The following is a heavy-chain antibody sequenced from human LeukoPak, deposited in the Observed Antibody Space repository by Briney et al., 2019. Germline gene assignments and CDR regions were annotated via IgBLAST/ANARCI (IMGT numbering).Heavy chain of an antibody. D-gene: IGHD3-10*01. CDR2: FDPEDGET. J-gene: IGHJ6*02. V-gene: IGHV1-24*01. CDR3: ATSQAEQYYGSGRVKSMDV. Sequence: ASVKVSCKVSGYTLTELSMHWVRQAPGKGLEWMGGFDPEDGETIYAQKFQGRVTMTEDTSTDTAYMELSSLRSEDTAVYYCATSQAEQYYGSGRVKSMDVWGQGTTVTVSS. CDR1: GYTLTELS.